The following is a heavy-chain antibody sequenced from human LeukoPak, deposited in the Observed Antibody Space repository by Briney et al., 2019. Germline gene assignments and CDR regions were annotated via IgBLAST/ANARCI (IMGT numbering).Heavy chain of an antibody. CDR3: ARDMGWQQFDQ. CDR2: IKKDGGET. CDR1: RFTFSNYW. D-gene: IGHD5-24*01. V-gene: IGHV3-7*01. J-gene: IGHJ4*02. Sequence: PGGSLRLSCVASRFTFSNYWMTWVRQAPGKGLERVANIKKDGGETYYMESVKGRFTISRDNARNSLYLQMNCLTVEDTAVYYCARDMGWQQFDQWGQGTLVTVSS.